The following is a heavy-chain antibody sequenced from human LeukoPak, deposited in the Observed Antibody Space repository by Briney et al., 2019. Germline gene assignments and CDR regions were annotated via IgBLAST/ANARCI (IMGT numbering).Heavy chain of an antibody. J-gene: IGHJ4*02. CDR2: IIPIFGTA. V-gene: IGHV1-69*13. CDR3: ARVAEWLVPAAVNN. Sequence: SVKVSCKASGGTFSSYAISWVRQAPGQGLEWMGGIIPIFGTANYAQKFQGRVTITADESTSTAYMELSSLRSEDPAVYYCARVAEWLVPAAVNNGGQGTLVTVSS. D-gene: IGHD2-2*01. CDR1: GGTFSSYA.